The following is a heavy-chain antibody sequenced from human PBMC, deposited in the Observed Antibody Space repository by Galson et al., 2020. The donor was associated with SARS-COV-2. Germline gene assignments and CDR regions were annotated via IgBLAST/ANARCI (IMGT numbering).Heavy chain of an antibody. CDR1: GFSFSDYW. Sequence: GGSLRLSCAASGFSFSDYWMHWVRQPPGKGLVWVSRLNSDGSDTEYADSVKGRFTISRDNAKNTLYLQMNGLRAEDTAVYYCAREDGSSTACYVRNFDFWGQGTLVTVSS. CDR2: LNSDGSDT. V-gene: IGHV3-74*03. J-gene: IGHJ4*02. D-gene: IGHD2-2*01. CDR3: AREDGSSTACYVRNFDF.